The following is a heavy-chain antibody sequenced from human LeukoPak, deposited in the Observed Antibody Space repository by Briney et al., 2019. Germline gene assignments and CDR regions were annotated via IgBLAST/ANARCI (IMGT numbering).Heavy chain of an antibody. D-gene: IGHD3-10*01. CDR1: GFTFSNAW. J-gene: IGHJ6*04. CDR2: IKSKTDGGTT. V-gene: IGHV3-15*01. Sequence: GGSLRLSCAASGFTFSNAWMSWVRQAPGKGLEWVGRIKSKTDGGTTDYAAPVKGRFTISRDDSKNTLYLQMNSPKTEDTAVYYCTTEGSGNYYGSGSSYYYYGMDVWGKGTTVTVSS. CDR3: TTEGSGNYYGSGSSYYYYGMDV.